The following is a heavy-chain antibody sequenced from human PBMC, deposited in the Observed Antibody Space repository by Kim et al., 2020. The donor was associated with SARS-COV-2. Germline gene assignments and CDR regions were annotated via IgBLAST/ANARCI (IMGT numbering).Heavy chain of an antibody. CDR2: ISAYNGNT. D-gene: IGHD3-3*01. J-gene: IGHJ4*02. CDR3: ARDPRGVYDFWSGYQVGAFDY. CDR1: GYTFTSYG. V-gene: IGHV1-18*01. Sequence: ASVKVSCKASGYTFTSYGISWVRQAPGQGLEWMGWISAYNGNTNYAQKLQGRVTMTTDTSTSTAYMELRSLRSDDTAVYYCARDPRGVYDFWSGYQVGAFDYWGQGTLVTVSS.